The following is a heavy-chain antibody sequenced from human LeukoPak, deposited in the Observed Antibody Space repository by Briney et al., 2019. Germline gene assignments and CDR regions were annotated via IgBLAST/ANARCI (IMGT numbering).Heavy chain of an antibody. V-gene: IGHV4-34*01. D-gene: IGHD3-9*01. Sequence: SGTLSLTCAVYGGSFGGYYWSWIRQPPGKGLEWIGEINHSGSTNYSPSLKSRVTISVDTSKNQFSLKLSSVTAADTAVYYCARGRDILTGYYVARKYYFDYWGQGTLVTVSS. J-gene: IGHJ4*02. CDR2: INHSGST. CDR3: ARGRDILTGYYVARKYYFDY. CDR1: GGSFGGYY.